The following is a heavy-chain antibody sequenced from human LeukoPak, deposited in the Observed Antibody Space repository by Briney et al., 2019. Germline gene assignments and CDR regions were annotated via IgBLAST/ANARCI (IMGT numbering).Heavy chain of an antibody. D-gene: IGHD3-22*01. Sequence: SETLSLTCAVYGGSFSGYYWSWLRQPPGKGLEWIGEINHSGSTNYNPSLKSRVTISVDTSKNQFSLKLSSVTAADTAVYYCARGGMTYYYDSSGPLTTNWFDPWGQGTLVTVSP. CDR2: INHSGST. J-gene: IGHJ5*02. CDR1: GGSFSGYY. CDR3: ARGGMTYYYDSSGPLTTNWFDP. V-gene: IGHV4-34*01.